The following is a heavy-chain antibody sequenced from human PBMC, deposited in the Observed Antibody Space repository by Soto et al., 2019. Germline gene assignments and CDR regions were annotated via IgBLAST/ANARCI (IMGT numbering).Heavy chain of an antibody. V-gene: IGHV4-61*01. J-gene: IGHJ4*02. Sequence: SETLSLSCTVSGDSVSSRSPYWSWIRQPPGKGLEWIGYIYNTGSPSYSPSFKSRVTMSVDTSKNEISLNLRSVTAAGTAVYYCARGYCSGSGCCIGSLLYWGQGTLDTVSS. CDR3: ARGYCSGSGCCIGSLLY. D-gene: IGHD2-15*01. CDR1: GDSVSSRSPY. CDR2: IYNTGSP.